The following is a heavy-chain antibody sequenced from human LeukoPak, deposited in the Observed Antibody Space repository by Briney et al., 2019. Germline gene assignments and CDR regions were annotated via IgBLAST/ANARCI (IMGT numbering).Heavy chain of an antibody. Sequence: SETLSLTCTVSGGSISSYYWSWIRQPAGKGLEWIGRIYTSGSTNYNPSLKSRVTMSVDTSKNQFSLKLSSVTAADTAVYYFARVPYGDYGFHYYMDVWGKGTTVTVSS. CDR1: GGSISSYY. D-gene: IGHD4-17*01. CDR3: ARVPYGDYGFHYYMDV. V-gene: IGHV4-4*07. J-gene: IGHJ6*03. CDR2: IYTSGST.